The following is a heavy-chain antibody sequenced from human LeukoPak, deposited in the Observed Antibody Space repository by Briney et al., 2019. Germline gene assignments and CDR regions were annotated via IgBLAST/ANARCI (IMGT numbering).Heavy chain of an antibody. CDR3: ARTRIVDTAMVSSLYFQH. Sequence: SETLSLTCTVSGGSISSYYWSWIRQPPGKGLEWIGRIYTSGSTNYNPSLKSRVTISVDTSKNQFSLKLSSVTAADTAVYYCARTRIVDTAMVSSLYFQHWGQGTLVTVSS. CDR2: IYTSGST. CDR1: GGSISSYY. D-gene: IGHD5-18*01. V-gene: IGHV4-4*08. J-gene: IGHJ1*01.